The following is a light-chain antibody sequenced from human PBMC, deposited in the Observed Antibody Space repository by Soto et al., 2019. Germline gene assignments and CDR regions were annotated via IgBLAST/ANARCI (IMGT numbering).Light chain of an antibody. CDR3: QQYYSTLFT. CDR1: QSVLYSSTNNNN. J-gene: IGKJ3*01. CDR2: SAS. Sequence: DIVMTQSPESLTVSLGERANINCKSSQSVLYSSTNNNNLAWYQQKPGQPPKLLIYSASTRESGVPDRFSGSGSGTDFTLTISSLQSEDVAVYYCQQYYSTLFTFGPGTKVDLK. V-gene: IGKV4-1*01.